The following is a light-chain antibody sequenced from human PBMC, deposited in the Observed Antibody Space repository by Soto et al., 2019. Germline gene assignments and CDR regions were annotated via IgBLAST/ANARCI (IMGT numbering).Light chain of an antibody. V-gene: IGKV3-15*01. Sequence: ETVMTQSPVTLSVSPGERATLSCRDSQSVGGNVAWYQQKPGQAPRLLMYATATRATGIPARFSGSGSGTAFTLTISTLQSEDSAVYFCQQYSDWPPYTFGQGTKLEIK. J-gene: IGKJ2*01. CDR3: QQYSDWPPYT. CDR1: QSVGGN. CDR2: ATA.